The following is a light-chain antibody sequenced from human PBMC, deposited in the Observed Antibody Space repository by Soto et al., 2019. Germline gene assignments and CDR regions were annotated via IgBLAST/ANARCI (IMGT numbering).Light chain of an antibody. Sequence: QSALTQPASVSGSPGQSITISCTGTSNDIGGYNHVSWYQQHPGKAPKLIIYEVTNRPSGVSNRFSASKSANTASLTISGLQADDEADYYCSSYSSTTNFYVFGTGTKLTVL. CDR3: SSYSSTTNFYV. J-gene: IGLJ1*01. CDR2: EVT. CDR1: SNDIGGYNH. V-gene: IGLV2-14*01.